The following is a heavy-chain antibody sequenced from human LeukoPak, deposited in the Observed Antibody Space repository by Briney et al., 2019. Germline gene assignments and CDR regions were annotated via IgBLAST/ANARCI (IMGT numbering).Heavy chain of an antibody. CDR3: ARGIVGAHQLIAY. J-gene: IGHJ4*02. CDR2: INPNNGGT. Sequence: ASVKVSCKASGYTFTDHYMHWVRQAPGQGLEWMGWINPNNGGTNFAQKCQGRVTMTRDTSISTAYMELSSLTSDDTAVYYCARGIVGAHQLIAYWGQGTLVTVSS. CDR1: GYTFTDHY. D-gene: IGHD1-26*01. V-gene: IGHV1-2*02.